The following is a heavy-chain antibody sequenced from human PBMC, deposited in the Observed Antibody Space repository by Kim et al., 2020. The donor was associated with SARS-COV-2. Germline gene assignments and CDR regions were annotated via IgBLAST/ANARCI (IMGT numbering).Heavy chain of an antibody. CDR2: IKSKTDGGTT. Sequence: GGSLRLSCAASGFTFSNAWMSWVRQAPGKGLEWVGRIKSKTDGGTTDYAAPVKGRFTISRDDSKNTLYLQMNSLKTEDTAVYYCTTSVSSDLVPAAVPDYWGQGTLVTVSS. CDR1: GFTFSNAW. J-gene: IGHJ4*02. V-gene: IGHV3-15*01. D-gene: IGHD2-2*02. CDR3: TTSVSSDLVPAAVPDY.